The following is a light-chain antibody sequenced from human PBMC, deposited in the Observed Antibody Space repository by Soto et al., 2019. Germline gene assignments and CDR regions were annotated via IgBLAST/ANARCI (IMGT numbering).Light chain of an antibody. CDR1: QSISSW. Sequence: DIQMTQSPSTLSASVGDRVTITCRASQSISSWLAWYQQKPGKAPKLLIYKASSLESGVPSRFSRSGSGTEFSLTTTSLQPDAVETYYFQQYNSYPWTFGQGTKVEIK. CDR3: QQYNSYPWT. V-gene: IGKV1-5*03. CDR2: KAS. J-gene: IGKJ1*01.